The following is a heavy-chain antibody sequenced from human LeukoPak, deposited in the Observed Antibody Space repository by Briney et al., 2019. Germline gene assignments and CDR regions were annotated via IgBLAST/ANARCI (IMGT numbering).Heavy chain of an antibody. J-gene: IGHJ4*02. CDR2: ISSEGSMK. D-gene: IGHD5-12*01. V-gene: IGHV3-30-3*01. Sequence: PGGSLRLSCAASGFTFSSVWVSWVRQAPGKGLEWVAVISSEGSMKDYADSVKGRFTVSRDNSKNTLYLQLSSLRDEDSSLYYCARGNLYIVATIEDYWGQGTLVTVSS. CDR1: GFTFSSVW. CDR3: ARGNLYIVATIEDY.